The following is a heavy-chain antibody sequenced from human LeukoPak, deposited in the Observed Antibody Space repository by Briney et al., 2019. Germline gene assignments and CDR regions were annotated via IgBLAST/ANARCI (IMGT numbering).Heavy chain of an antibody. V-gene: IGHV3-30*02. J-gene: IGHJ4*02. Sequence: GGSLRLSCAASGFTFSSYGMHWVRQAPGKGLEWVAFIRYDGGKRDYTDSVKGRFTISRDNSKNTLSLQMNSLRAEDTAVYYCAKDGGGWAFDYWGQGTLVTVSS. CDR2: IRYDGGKR. CDR1: GFTFSSYG. CDR3: AKDGGGWAFDY. D-gene: IGHD2-15*01.